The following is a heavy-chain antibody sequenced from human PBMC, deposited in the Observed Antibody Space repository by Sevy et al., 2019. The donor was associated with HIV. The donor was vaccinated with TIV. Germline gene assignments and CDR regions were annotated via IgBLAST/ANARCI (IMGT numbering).Heavy chain of an antibody. D-gene: IGHD3-10*01. CDR1: GFTFSSYS. CDR2: ISSSSSYI. CDR3: ARDQGKELWFGVNAFDI. J-gene: IGHJ3*02. Sequence: VGSLRLSCAASGFTFSSYSMNWVRQAPGKGLEWVSSISSSSSYIYYADSVKGRFTISRDNAKNSLYLQMNSLRAEDTAVYYCARDQGKELWFGVNAFDIWGQGTMVTVSS. V-gene: IGHV3-21*01.